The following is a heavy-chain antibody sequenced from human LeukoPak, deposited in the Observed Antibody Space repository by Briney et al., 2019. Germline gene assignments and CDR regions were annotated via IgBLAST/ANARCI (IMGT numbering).Heavy chain of an antibody. Sequence: GGSLRLSCAASGFTFSSYAMSWVRQAPGKGLEWVSAISGSGGSTYYADSVKGRFTISRDNSKNTLYLQMNSLRAEDTAVYYCAKDGGCAVTRRCGAFDIWGQGTMVTVSS. CDR3: AKDGGCAVTRRCGAFDI. J-gene: IGHJ3*02. CDR2: ISGSGGST. CDR1: GFTFSSYA. V-gene: IGHV3-23*01. D-gene: IGHD4-17*01.